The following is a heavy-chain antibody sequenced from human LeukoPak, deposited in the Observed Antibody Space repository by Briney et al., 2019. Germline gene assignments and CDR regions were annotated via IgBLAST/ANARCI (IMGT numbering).Heavy chain of an antibody. J-gene: IGHJ4*02. D-gene: IGHD3-10*01. V-gene: IGHV4-59*12. Sequence: SETLSLTCTVSGGSISSYYWSWIRQPPGKGLEWIGYIYYSGSTYYNPSLKSRVTISVDTSKNQFSLKLSSVTAADTAVYYCARVLWFGESHVDYWGQGTLVTVSS. CDR1: GGSISSYY. CDR3: ARVLWFGESHVDY. CDR2: IYYSGST.